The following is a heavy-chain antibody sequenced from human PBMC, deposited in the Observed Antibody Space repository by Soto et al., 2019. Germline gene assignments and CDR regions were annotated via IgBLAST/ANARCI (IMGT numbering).Heavy chain of an antibody. V-gene: IGHV6-1*01. CDR2: TYYRSKWYN. J-gene: IGHJ5*02. D-gene: IGHD6-19*01. Sequence: PSQTLSLTCVISGDSVSSNSAAWNLIRQSPSRGLEWLGRTYYRSKWYNDYAVSVKSRITINPDTSKNQFSLQLNSVTPEDTAVYYCAREEEIAVAGNNWFDPWGQGTLVTVSS. CDR3: AREEEIAVAGNNWFDP. CDR1: GDSVSSNSAA.